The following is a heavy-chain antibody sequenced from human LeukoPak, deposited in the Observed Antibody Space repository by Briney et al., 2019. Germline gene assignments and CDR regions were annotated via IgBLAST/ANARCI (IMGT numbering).Heavy chain of an antibody. V-gene: IGHV3-15*01. Sequence: PGGSLRLSCAASGFTFSNAWMSWVRQAPGKGLEWVGRITSKTDGGTTDYAAPVKGRFTISRDDSKNTLYLQMNSLKTEDTAVYYCTRQSGYWGQGTLVAVSS. CDR2: ITSKTDGGTT. J-gene: IGHJ4*02. CDR1: GFTFSNAW. CDR3: TRQSGY.